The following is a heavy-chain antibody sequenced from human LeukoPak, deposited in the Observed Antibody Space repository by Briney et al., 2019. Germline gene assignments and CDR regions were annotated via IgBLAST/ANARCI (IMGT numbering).Heavy chain of an antibody. J-gene: IGHJ6*03. V-gene: IGHV1-24*01. CDR1: GYRLTEIS. CDR2: YDPEEGET. Sequence: ASVTVSCTVSGYRLTEISMYWVRQAPGKGREWMGGYDPEEGETTYAQKFRGRVTITEDTSTDTAYMELSSLRSEDTAMHYCARVSWNDGWGYYYYYYMDVWGKGTTVTVSS. D-gene: IGHD1-1*01. CDR3: ARVSWNDGWGYYYYYYMDV.